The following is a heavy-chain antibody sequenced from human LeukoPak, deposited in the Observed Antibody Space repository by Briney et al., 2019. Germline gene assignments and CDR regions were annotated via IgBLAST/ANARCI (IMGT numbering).Heavy chain of an antibody. CDR3: ARAAVLSPASWFDP. Sequence: GESLKISCKASGYTFSKYWIAWVRQMPGKGLEWMGVIYPDHSDARYSPSFQGQVTISVDKSISTAYLQWNSLQASDTAIYYCARAAVLSPASWFDPWGQGTLVTVSS. D-gene: IGHD2/OR15-2a*01. J-gene: IGHJ5*02. CDR2: IYPDHSDA. CDR1: GYTFSKYW. V-gene: IGHV5-51*01.